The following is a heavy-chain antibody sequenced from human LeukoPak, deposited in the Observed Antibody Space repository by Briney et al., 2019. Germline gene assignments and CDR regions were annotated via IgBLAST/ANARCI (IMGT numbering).Heavy chain of an antibody. CDR2: ISGNSGST. Sequence: GGSLRLSCAASGFTFSSYAMSWVRQAPGKGLEWVSGISGNSGSTYYADSVKGRFTISRDNAKNSLYLQMNSLRAEDTAVYYCARDTSGGWYGLIDYWGQGTPVTVSS. V-gene: IGHV3-23*01. CDR3: ARDTSGGWYGLIDY. J-gene: IGHJ4*02. CDR1: GFTFSSYA. D-gene: IGHD6-19*01.